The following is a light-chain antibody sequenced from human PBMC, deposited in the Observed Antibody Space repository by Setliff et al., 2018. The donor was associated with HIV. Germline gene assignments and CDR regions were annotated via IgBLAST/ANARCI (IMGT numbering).Light chain of an antibody. J-gene: IGLJ1*01. CDR3: SSYTSSSTLYV. Sequence: QSALTQPASVSGSPGQSITISCTGTSSDVGGYNYVSWYQQHPGKAPKLMIYDVSDRPSGVSNRFSGAKSGNTASLTISGLQAEDEADYYCSSYTSSSTLYVFGTGTKGTVL. CDR1: SSDVGGYNY. CDR2: DVS. V-gene: IGLV2-14*03.